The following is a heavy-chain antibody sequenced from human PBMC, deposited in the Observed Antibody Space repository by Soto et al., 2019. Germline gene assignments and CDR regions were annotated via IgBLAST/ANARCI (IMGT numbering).Heavy chain of an antibody. CDR1: GGSSGSGGYY. V-gene: IGHV4-31*03. CDR3: AREEGSDIYFDY. D-gene: IGHD3-9*01. J-gene: IGHJ4*02. CDR2: IYYSGST. Sequence: TLSLTCTVSGGSSGSGGYYWSWIRQHPGKGLEWIGYIYYSGSTYYNPSLKSRVTISVDTSKNQFSLKLSSVTAADTAVYYCAREEGSDIYFDYWGQGTLVTVSS.